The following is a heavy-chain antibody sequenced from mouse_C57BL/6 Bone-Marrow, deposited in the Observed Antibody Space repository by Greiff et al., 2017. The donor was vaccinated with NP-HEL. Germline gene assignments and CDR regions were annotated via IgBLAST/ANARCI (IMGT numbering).Heavy chain of an antibody. Sequence: EVQLVESGGGLVKHGGSLKLSCAASGFTFSSYAMSWVRQTPEKRLEWVATISDGGSYTYYPDNVKGRFTISRDNAKNNLYLQMSHLKSEDTAMYYCARDDYDTFDAYWGQGTLVTVSA. V-gene: IGHV5-4*01. CDR3: ARDDYDTFDAY. CDR1: GFTFSSYA. CDR2: ISDGGSYT. J-gene: IGHJ3*01. D-gene: IGHD2-4*01.